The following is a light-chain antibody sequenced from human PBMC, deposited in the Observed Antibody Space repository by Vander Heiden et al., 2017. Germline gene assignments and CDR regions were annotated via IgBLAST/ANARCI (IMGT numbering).Light chain of an antibody. J-gene: IGKJ2*01. Sequence: SRHSLVYNDGNTSLHWCQQRPGQAAWRRIYRVSNRDSGVPDRFSGSGSGTDLTLKISRVEAEDVGVYYCMQGTHWPSGYTFGQGTKLEIK. CDR2: RVS. CDR3: MQGTHWPSGYT. CDR1: HSLVYNDGNTS. V-gene: IGKV2-30*01.